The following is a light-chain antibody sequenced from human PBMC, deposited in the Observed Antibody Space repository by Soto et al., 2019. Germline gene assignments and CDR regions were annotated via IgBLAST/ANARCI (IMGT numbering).Light chain of an antibody. CDR3: QQFGSSVT. CDR2: RTS. J-gene: IGKJ1*01. Sequence: ENVFTQSPGPPSFSPGERATPSRRASQSVSSTYLAWYQQKPGQAPRLPIYRTSTRATGIPDRFSGSGSGTDFTLTISRLEPEDFAVYYCQQFGSSVTFGQGTKVDIK. CDR1: QSVSSTY. V-gene: IGKV3-20*01.